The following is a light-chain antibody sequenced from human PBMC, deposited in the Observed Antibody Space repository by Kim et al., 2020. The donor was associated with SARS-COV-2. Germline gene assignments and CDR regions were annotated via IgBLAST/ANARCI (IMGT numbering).Light chain of an antibody. V-gene: IGLV7-46*01. CDR1: TGAVTSGHF. J-gene: IGLJ2*01. Sequence: PGGTVTLPWDSSTGAVTSGHFPYWFPQKPGQAPRTLIYDTGNRHSWTPARFSGSLLGGKAALTLSAAQAEDEADYYCLLSYSDSRVFGGGTQLTVL. CDR2: DTG. CDR3: LLSYSDSRV.